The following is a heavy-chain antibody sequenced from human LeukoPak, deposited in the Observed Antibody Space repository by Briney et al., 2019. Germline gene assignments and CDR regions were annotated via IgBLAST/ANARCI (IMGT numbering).Heavy chain of an antibody. V-gene: IGHV3-23*01. CDR3: ARNENSGWGYFGY. CDR1: RFTFNSYA. D-gene: IGHD5-12*01. CDR2: IGGSNGIT. J-gene: IGHJ4*02. Sequence: GGSLRLSCAASRFTFNSYAMSWVRQAPGKGLEWVSVIGGSNGITFYVGSVKGRFTVSRDNSKDTLYLQMNSLRAEDTAVYYCARNENSGWGYFGYWGQGTLVTVSS.